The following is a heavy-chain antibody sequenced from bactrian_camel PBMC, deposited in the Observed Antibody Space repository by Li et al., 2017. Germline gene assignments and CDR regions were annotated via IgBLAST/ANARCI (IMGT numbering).Heavy chain of an antibody. J-gene: IGHJ4*01. V-gene: IGHV3S40*01. CDR2: MYSGESKT. D-gene: IGHD1*01. CDR1: GYAYSDGYC. Sequence: DVQLVESGGGSVQAGGSLRLSCIVSGYAYSDGYCLGWFRQAPGKEREGVAQMYSGESKTYYANSVKGRFTISQDSARITAYLQMASLKPEDTAVYYCVPVALEERDGLVSCARWSQGTQVTVS.